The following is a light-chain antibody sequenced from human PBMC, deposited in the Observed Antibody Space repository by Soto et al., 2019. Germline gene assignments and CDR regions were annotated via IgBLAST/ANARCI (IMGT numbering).Light chain of an antibody. V-gene: IGKV3-11*01. CDR3: QQRSNWPWT. CDR1: QSVSSY. Sequence: IVLKQSPSTLSLSERERATLSCRASQSVSSYLAWYQQKPGQAPRLLIYDASNRATGIPARFSGSGSGTDFTLTISSLEPEDFAVYYCQQRSNWPWTFGQGTKVDI. CDR2: DAS. J-gene: IGKJ1*01.